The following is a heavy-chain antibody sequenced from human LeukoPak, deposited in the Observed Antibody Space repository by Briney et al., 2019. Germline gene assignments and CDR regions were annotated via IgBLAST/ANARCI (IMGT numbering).Heavy chain of an antibody. CDR3: AREQWLVRGPDY. J-gene: IGHJ4*02. Sequence: GGSLRLSCAASGFTFSSYSMNWVRQAPGKGLEWVSSISSSSYIYYADSVKGRFTISRDNAKNSLYLQMNSLRAEDTAVYYCAREQWLVRGPDYWGQGTLVTVSS. CDR2: ISSSSYI. V-gene: IGHV3-21*01. CDR1: GFTFSSYS. D-gene: IGHD6-19*01.